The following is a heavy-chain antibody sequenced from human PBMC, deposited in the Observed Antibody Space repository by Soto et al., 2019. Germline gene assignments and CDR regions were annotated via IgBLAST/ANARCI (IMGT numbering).Heavy chain of an antibody. D-gene: IGHD3-10*01. CDR1: GYSFTSYW. J-gene: IGHJ6*02. V-gene: IGHV5-51*01. CDR2: IYPGDSDT. Sequence: PGESLKISCKGSGYSFTSYWIGWVRQMPGKGLEWMGIIYPGDSDTRYSPSFQGQVTISADKSISTAYLQWSSLKASDTAMYYCARHRPGNYYYYGMDVWGQGTTVTVSS. CDR3: ARHRPGNYYYYGMDV.